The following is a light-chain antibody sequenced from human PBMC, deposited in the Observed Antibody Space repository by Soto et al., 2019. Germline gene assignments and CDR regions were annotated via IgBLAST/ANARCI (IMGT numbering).Light chain of an antibody. J-gene: IGKJ5*01. Sequence: EVVLTQSPGTLSLSPGERATLSCRASQSVNSNSLAWYQQKPGQAPRLLIYDASNRATGIPARFSGGGSGTDFTLTIDNLEPEDFAIYYCQQRSNWPPITFGQGTRLEIK. CDR2: DAS. CDR1: QSVNSN. V-gene: IGKV3-11*01. CDR3: QQRSNWPPIT.